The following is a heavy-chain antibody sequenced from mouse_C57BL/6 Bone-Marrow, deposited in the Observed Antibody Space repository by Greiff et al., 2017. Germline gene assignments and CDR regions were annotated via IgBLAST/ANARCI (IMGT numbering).Heavy chain of an antibody. J-gene: IGHJ2*01. CDR1: GFTFSSYG. CDR2: ISSGGSYT. Sequence: EVKLVESGGDLVKPGGSLKLSCAASGFTFSSYGMSWVRQTPDKRLEWVATISSGGSYTYYPDRVKGRFTISRDHAKNTLYLQMSRLKSEDTAMYYRARTPPNWPYFDDWGQGTTLTVSS. CDR3: ARTPPNWPYFDD. D-gene: IGHD4-1*01. V-gene: IGHV5-6*01.